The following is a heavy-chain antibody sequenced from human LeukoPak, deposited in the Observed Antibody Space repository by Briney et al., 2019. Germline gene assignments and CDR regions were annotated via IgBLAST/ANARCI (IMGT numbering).Heavy chain of an antibody. Sequence: EASVKVSCKASGYTFTSYAMHWVRQAPGQRLEWMGWISAGNGNTKYSQEFQGRVTITRDTSASTAYMELSSLRSEDMAVYYCARDKFGYYDSSGYYPTKNWFDPWGQGTLVTVSS. D-gene: IGHD3-22*01. J-gene: IGHJ5*02. CDR2: ISAGNGNT. CDR3: ARDKFGYYDSSGYYPTKNWFDP. V-gene: IGHV1-3*03. CDR1: GYTFTSYA.